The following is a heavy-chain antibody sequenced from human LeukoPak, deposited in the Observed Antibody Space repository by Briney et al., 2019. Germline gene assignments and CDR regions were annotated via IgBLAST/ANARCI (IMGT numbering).Heavy chain of an antibody. CDR1: DYTFTSYG. J-gene: IGHJ4*02. CDR3: ARVVVGAQEDY. D-gene: IGHD1-26*01. CDR2: ISGYNGNT. V-gene: IGHV1-18*01. Sequence: GASVKVSCKASDYTFTSYGISWVRQAPGQGLEWMGWISGYNGNTNYAQKLQGRVTMTTDTSTSTAYMELRSLRSDDTAVYYCARVVVGAQEDYWGQGTLVTVSS.